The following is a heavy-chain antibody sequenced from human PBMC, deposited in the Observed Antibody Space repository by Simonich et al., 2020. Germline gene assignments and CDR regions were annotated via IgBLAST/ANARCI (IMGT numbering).Heavy chain of an antibody. V-gene: IGHV3-21*01. CDR3: ARDTSYYGSGSYYFDY. CDR1: GFTFSSYS. D-gene: IGHD3-10*01. Sequence: GGGLVKPGGSLRLSCAASGFTFSSYSMNWVRKAPGKGLEWVSSISSSSSYIYYADSVKVRFTISRDNAKNSLYLQMNSLRAEDTAVYYCARDTSYYGSGSYYFDYWGQGTLVTVSS. J-gene: IGHJ4*02. CDR2: ISSSSSYI.